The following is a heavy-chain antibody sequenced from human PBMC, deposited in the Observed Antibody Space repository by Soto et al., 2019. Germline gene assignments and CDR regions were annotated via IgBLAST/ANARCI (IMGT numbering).Heavy chain of an antibody. V-gene: IGHV3-23*01. CDR3: AKASTYEYVWGSFRYYFDH. CDR1: GFTFTSYA. D-gene: IGHD3-16*02. J-gene: IGHJ4*02. CDR2: ISGSGDRT. Sequence: GGTLRLSCAASGFTFTSYAMSWVRQAPGKGLEWVSGISGSGDRTHYTDSVKGRFSISRDNSKNTLHLQINSLRAEDTAIYYCAKASTYEYVWGSFRYYFDHWGQGALVTVS.